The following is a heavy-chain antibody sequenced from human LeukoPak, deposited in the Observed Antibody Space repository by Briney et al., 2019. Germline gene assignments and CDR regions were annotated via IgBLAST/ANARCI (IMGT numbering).Heavy chain of an antibody. Sequence: PSETLSLTCTVSGGSISSYYWSWIRQPPGKGLEWSGYIYYSGTTNYNPSLKSRVTISVDTPKNQFSLKLSSVTAADTAVYYCARGVYIAAAQYGYWGQGTLVTVSS. CDR3: ARGVYIAAAQYGY. D-gene: IGHD6-13*01. CDR1: GGSISSYY. CDR2: IYYSGTT. J-gene: IGHJ4*02. V-gene: IGHV4-59*01.